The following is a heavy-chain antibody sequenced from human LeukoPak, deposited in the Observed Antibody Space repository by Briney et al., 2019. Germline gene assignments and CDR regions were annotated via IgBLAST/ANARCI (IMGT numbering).Heavy chain of an antibody. J-gene: IGHJ4*02. CDR3: ARQLRDVYIHHSFDY. D-gene: IGHD5-24*01. CDR2: IYHSGST. Sequence: SSETLSLTCAVSGYSISSGYYWGWIRQPPGKGLEWIGSIYHSGSTYYNPSLKSRVTISVDTSKNQFSLELSSVTAADSAVYYCARQLRDVYIHHSFDYWGQGTLVTVSS. CDR1: GYSISSGYY. V-gene: IGHV4-38-2*01.